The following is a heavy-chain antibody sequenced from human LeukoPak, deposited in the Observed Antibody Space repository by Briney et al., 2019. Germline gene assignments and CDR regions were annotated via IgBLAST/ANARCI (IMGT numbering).Heavy chain of an antibody. CDR1: GGSFSAYY. D-gene: IGHD3-22*01. J-gene: IGHJ4*02. Sequence: SETLSLTCAVSGGSFSAYYWSLIRQPPGKGLEWIGEINHSGSINYNPSLKSRVTISVDTSKNQFSLKLSSVTAADTAVYYCARAHYDSSGYYAGYYFDYWGQGTLVTVSS. CDR2: INHSGSI. CDR3: ARAHYDSSGYYAGYYFDY. V-gene: IGHV4-34*01.